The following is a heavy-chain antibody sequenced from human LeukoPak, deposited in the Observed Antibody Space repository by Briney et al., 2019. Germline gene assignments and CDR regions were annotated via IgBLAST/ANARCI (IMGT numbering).Heavy chain of an antibody. CDR1: GFTFSRYA. J-gene: IGHJ4*02. Sequence: GGSLRLSCVASGFTFSRYAMNWVRQAPGKGLEWVSGISGRGDGTFYADSAKGRFTIPRDNSKNTLYLQMTSLRAEDTAIYYCAKRGTPCTSTRCNIDYWGQGTLVTVSS. CDR2: ISGRGDGT. V-gene: IGHV3-23*01. CDR3: AKRGTPCTSTRCNIDY. D-gene: IGHD2-2*01.